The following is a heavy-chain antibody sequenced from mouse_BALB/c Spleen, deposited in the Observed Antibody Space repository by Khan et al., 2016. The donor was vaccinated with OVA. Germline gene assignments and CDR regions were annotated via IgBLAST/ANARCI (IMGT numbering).Heavy chain of an antibody. V-gene: IGHV14-3*02. Sequence: EVQLQESGAELVKPGASVKLSCTASGFNINDTCLHWVKQRPEQGLEWIGRIDPANGDTKYDPKFQAKATITADTPSNIAYLQLSSLTSEDPAVYYCARSNSLWPMDYWGQGTSVTVSS. J-gene: IGHJ4*01. D-gene: IGHD1-1*01. CDR3: ARSNSLWPMDY. CDR1: GFNINDTC. CDR2: IDPANGDT.